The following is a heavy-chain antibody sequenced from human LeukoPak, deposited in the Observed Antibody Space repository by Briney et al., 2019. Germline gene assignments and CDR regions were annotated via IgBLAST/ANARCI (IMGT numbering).Heavy chain of an antibody. V-gene: IGHV4-39*01. CDR3: ARQHLGYSSSWYGDAFDI. CDR2: IYYSGST. CDR1: GGSISSSSYY. Sequence: ASETLSLTCTVSGGSISSSSYYWGWIRQPPGKGLEWIGSIYYSGSTYYNPSLKSRVTISVDTSKNQFSLKLSSVTAADTAVYYCARQHLGYSSSWYGDAFDIWGQGTMVTVSS. J-gene: IGHJ3*02. D-gene: IGHD6-13*01.